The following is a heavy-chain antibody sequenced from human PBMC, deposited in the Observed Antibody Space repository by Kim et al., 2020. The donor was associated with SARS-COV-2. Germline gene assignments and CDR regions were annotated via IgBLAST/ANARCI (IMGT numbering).Heavy chain of an antibody. CDR2: IKSKTDGGTT. V-gene: IGHV3-15*01. CDR3: TTGVGWYWGGTPRYGSPDY. D-gene: IGHD6-19*01. CDR1: GFTFSNAW. Sequence: GGSLRLSCAASGFTFSNAWMSWVRQAPGKGLEWVGRIKSKTDGGTTDYAAPVKGRFTISRDDSKNTLYLQMNSLKTEDTAVYYCTTGVGWYWGGTPRYGSPDYWGQGTLVTVSS. J-gene: IGHJ4*02.